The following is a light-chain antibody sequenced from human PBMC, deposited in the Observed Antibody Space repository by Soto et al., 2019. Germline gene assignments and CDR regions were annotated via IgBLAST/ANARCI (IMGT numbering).Light chain of an antibody. Sequence: PGERATLSCRASQGLTSNFLAWYQQKPGQAPSLLIYGASNRATGVPDRFSGGGSGTDFTLTISRLEPEDFAVYFCQQYVTAPRTFGQGTKVEI. CDR1: QGLTSNF. J-gene: IGKJ1*01. CDR2: GAS. CDR3: QQYVTAPRT. V-gene: IGKV3-20*01.